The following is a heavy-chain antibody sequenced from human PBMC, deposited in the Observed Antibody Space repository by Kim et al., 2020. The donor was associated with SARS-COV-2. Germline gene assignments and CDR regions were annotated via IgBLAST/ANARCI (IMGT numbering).Heavy chain of an antibody. J-gene: IGHJ4*02. CDR1: GESFSGYY. CDR3: SCGSAALPFY. Sequence: SETLSLTCAVYGESFSGYYWNWLRQPPGKGLEWIGEINYNENINSNPSLKIQRSISADASKNQFSLKLNSVTAADAAESYCSCGSAALPFYWGRGTLV. V-gene: IGHV4-34*01. D-gene: IGHD1-26*01. CDR2: INYNENI.